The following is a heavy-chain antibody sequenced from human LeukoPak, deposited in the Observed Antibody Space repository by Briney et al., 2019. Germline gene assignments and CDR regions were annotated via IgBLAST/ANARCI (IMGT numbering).Heavy chain of an antibody. CDR2: ISSSSSTI. Sequence: PGGSLRLSCAASGFTFSSYSMNWVRQAPGKGLEWVSYISSSSSTIYYADSVKGRFTISRDNSKNTLYLQMNSLRAEDTAVYYCAKDQGQYDFWSGYYTSPRGNFDYWGQGTLVTVSS. J-gene: IGHJ4*02. V-gene: IGHV3-48*01. CDR1: GFTFSSYS. CDR3: AKDQGQYDFWSGYYTSPRGNFDY. D-gene: IGHD3-3*01.